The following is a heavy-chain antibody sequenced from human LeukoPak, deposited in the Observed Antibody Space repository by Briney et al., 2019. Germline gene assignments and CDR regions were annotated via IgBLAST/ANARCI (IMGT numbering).Heavy chain of an antibody. CDR2: IHYSGNT. Sequence: PSETLSLTCTVSGDSISSGTFYWGWVRQPPGKGLEWIGSIHYSGNTYYNPSLKSRVTMSVDTSKNQFSLKLSSVTAADTAVYYCARTRSWSGQQLVDWYFDLWGRGTLVTVSS. D-gene: IGHD6-13*01. CDR1: GDSISSGTFY. V-gene: IGHV4-39*07. CDR3: ARTRSWSGQQLVDWYFDL. J-gene: IGHJ2*01.